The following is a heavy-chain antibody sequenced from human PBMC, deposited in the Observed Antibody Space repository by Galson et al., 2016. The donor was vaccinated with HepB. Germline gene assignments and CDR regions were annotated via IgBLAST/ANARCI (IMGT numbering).Heavy chain of an antibody. J-gene: IGHJ6*03. V-gene: IGHV1-2*06. CDR3: ARDKGEAGGQHYFYMDV. Sequence: SVKVSCKASGYTFTDYYFMYWVRQDPGQGLEWIGRINPNTGDTNYAQKFQGRVTMTRDTSISTAYMDLTRLTDEDTAVYYCARDKGEAGGQHYFYMDVWGKGTTVTVSS. CDR2: INPNTGDT. CDR1: GYTFTDYYF. D-gene: IGHD2-8*02.